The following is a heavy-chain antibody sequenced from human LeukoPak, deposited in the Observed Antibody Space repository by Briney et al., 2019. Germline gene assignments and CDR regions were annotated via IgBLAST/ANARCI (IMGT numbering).Heavy chain of an antibody. CDR3: AGSGVGTTTIEH. Sequence: ASVTVSCKASGYTFTGYYMHWVRQAPGQGLEWMGIINPSGSSTTYAQKFQGRVTMTRDTSTGTVYMELSSLRSEDTAVFYCAGSGVGTTTIEHWGQGTLVTVSS. CDR2: INPSGSST. V-gene: IGHV1-46*01. D-gene: IGHD1-26*01. J-gene: IGHJ5*02. CDR1: GYTFTGYY.